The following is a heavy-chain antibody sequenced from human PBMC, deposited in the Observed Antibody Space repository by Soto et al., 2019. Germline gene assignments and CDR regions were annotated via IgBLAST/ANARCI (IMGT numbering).Heavy chain of an antibody. V-gene: IGHV1-18*04. CDR3: ARVDDYVWGSFRP. D-gene: IGHD3-16*02. CDR1: GYTFTTHG. CDR2: ISPYNGKT. J-gene: IGHJ4*02. Sequence: ASVKVSCKASGYTFTTHGISWVRQAPGQGLEWMGWISPYNGKTTYAQKVQGIVTMTTDTSTSTAYMELRGLRSDDTAVYYCARVDDYVWGSFRPWGQGTQVTVSS.